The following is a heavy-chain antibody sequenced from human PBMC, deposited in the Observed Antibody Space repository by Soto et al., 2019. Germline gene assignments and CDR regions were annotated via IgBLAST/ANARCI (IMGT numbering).Heavy chain of an antibody. CDR3: AKDALGYCTNGVCYTGGNDY. V-gene: IGHV3-9*01. CDR2: ISWNSGSI. Sequence: EVQLVESGGGLVQPGRSLRLSCAASGFTFDDYAMHWVRQAPGKGLEWVSGISWNSGSIGYADSVKGRFTISRDNAKNSLYLQMNSLRAEDTALYYCAKDALGYCTNGVCYTGGNDYWGQGTLVTVSS. D-gene: IGHD2-8*01. J-gene: IGHJ4*02. CDR1: GFTFDDYA.